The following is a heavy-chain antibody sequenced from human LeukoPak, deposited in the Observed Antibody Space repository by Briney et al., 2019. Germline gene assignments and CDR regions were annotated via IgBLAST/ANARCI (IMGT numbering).Heavy chain of an antibody. V-gene: IGHV1-69*04. CDR1: GGTFSSYT. CDR3: AREQRRDGYHFS. D-gene: IGHD5-24*01. Sequence: SVKVPCKASGGTFSSYTISWVRQAPGQGLEWMGRIIPILGIANYAQKFQGRVTITADKSTSTAYMELSRLRSEDMAVYYCAREQRRDGYHFSWGQGTLVTVSS. J-gene: IGHJ5*02. CDR2: IIPILGIA.